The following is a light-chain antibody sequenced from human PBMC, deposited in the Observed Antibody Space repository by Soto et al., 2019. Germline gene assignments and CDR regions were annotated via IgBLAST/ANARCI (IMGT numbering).Light chain of an antibody. Sequence: EMVMTQSPVTLSGSPGERVTLSCRASRTISRNLAWYQQKPGQAPRLLIYGASTRATGIPDRLSGSGSGTEFTLTMNSWQSEDFAMYYCQPHNNWPVVPFGAG. V-gene: IGKV3-15*01. CDR3: QPHNNWPVVP. CDR1: RTISRN. CDR2: GAS. J-gene: IGKJ4*01.